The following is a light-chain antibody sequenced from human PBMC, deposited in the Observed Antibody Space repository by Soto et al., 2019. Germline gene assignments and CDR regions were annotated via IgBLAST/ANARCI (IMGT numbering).Light chain of an antibody. J-gene: IGKJ2*01. Sequence: DIQLTQSPSFLSASVGDRVTITCRASQGISSYLAWYQQKPGKAPKLLINGASTLQSGVPSRFSGSGSGTEFTLTINSLQPEYIGTYYCQQLNSYWYTFGQGTKLEI. V-gene: IGKV1-9*01. CDR3: QQLNSYWYT. CDR1: QGISSY. CDR2: GAS.